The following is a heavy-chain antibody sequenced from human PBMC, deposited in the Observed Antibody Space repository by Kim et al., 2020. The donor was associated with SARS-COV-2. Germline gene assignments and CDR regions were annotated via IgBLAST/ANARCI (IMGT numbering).Heavy chain of an antibody. D-gene: IGHD3-16*01. CDR3: AVVMGGYGGGDDSFDI. V-gene: IGHV3-73*01. J-gene: IGHJ3*02. CDR1: GFTFSASA. Sequence: GGSLRLSCAASGFTFSASAMHWVRQASGKGLEWVGRIRSKANNYAKVYSASLKGRFTISRDDSKNTAYLQMNSLTTEDTAVYYCAVVMGGYGGGDDSFDIWGQGKMVTVSS. CDR2: IRSKANNYAK.